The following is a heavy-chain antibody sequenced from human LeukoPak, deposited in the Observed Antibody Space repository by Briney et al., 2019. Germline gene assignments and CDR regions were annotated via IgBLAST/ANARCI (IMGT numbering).Heavy chain of an antibody. J-gene: IGHJ5*02. CDR3: ARHSVGIGQNWFDP. Sequence: SETLSLTCTVSGGSISSGSYYWSWIRQPPGKGLEWIGEINHSGSTNYNPSLKSRVTISVDTSKNQFSLKLSSVTAADTAVYYCARHSVGIGQNWFDPWGQGTLVTVSS. D-gene: IGHD3-10*01. V-gene: IGHV4-39*01. CDR2: INHSGST. CDR1: GGSISSGSYY.